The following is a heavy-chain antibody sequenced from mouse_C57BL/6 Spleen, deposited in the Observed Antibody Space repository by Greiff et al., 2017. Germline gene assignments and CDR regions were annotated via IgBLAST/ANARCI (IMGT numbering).Heavy chain of an antibody. CDR1: GYSITSGYY. D-gene: IGHD1-1*01. J-gene: IGHJ2*01. CDR3: ARDQGVYYYGSSLYCDY. V-gene: IGHV3-6*01. CDR2: ISYDGSN. Sequence: EVQLVESGPGLVKPSQSLSLTCSVTGYSITSGYYWNWIRQFPGNKLEWMGYISYDGSNNYNPSLKNRISITRDTSKNQFFLKLNSVTTEDTATYYCARDQGVYYYGSSLYCDYWGQGTTLTVSS.